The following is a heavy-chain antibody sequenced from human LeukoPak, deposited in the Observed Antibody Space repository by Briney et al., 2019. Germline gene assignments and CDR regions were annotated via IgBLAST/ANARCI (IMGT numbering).Heavy chain of an antibody. CDR2: INPRSGGT. CDR1: GYTFTGSY. CDR3: ARDRGITVAGTGGD. V-gene: IGHV1-2*02. J-gene: IGHJ4*02. D-gene: IGHD6-19*01. Sequence: SVKVSCKASGYTFTGSYMHWVRQAPGQGLEWMGWINPRSGGTNYAQKFQGRVTMTRDTSISTAYMELSRLRYDDTAVYYCARDRGITVAGTGGDWGQGTLVTVSS.